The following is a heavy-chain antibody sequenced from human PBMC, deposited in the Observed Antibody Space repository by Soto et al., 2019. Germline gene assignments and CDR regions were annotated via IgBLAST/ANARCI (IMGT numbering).Heavy chain of an antibody. D-gene: IGHD3-10*01. V-gene: IGHV4-34*01. Sequence: SETLSLTCAVYGGSFSGYHWSWIRQSPGKGLEWIGEINHRGSTNYNPSLKSRVTISVDTSKNQFSLKLSSVTAADTAVYYCAGGRGVRGTIITTYYYGLDVWGQGTTVTVSS. CDR2: INHRGST. J-gene: IGHJ6*02. CDR3: AGGRGVRGTIITTYYYGLDV. CDR1: GGSFSGYH.